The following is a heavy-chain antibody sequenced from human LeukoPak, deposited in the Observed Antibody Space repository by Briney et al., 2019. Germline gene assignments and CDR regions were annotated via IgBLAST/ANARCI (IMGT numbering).Heavy chain of an antibody. CDR3: ARAGPSSSWHQFDY. J-gene: IGHJ4*02. CDR1: GFTVSRNY. CDR2: IYSGGST. D-gene: IGHD6-13*01. Sequence: GGSLRLSCAASGFTVSRNYMSWVRQAPGKGLEWVSVIYSGGSTYYADSVKGRFTISRDNSKNTLYLQMNSLRAEDTAVYYCARAGPSSSWHQFDYWGQGTPVTVSS. V-gene: IGHV3-66*01.